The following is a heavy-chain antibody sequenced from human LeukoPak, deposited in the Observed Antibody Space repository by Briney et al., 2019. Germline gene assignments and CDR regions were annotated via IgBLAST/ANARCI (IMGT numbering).Heavy chain of an antibody. V-gene: IGHV3-15*01. CDR2: IKSKTDGGTT. CDR1: GFTFSNAW. J-gene: IGHJ3*02. CDR3: TTGICSSTSCYDAFDI. Sequence: GGSLRLSCAASGFTFSNAWMSWVRQAPGKGLEWVGRIKSKTDGGTTAYAAPVKGRFTISRDDSKNTLYLQMNSLKTEDTAVYYCTTGICSSTSCYDAFDIWGQGTMVTVSS. D-gene: IGHD2-2*01.